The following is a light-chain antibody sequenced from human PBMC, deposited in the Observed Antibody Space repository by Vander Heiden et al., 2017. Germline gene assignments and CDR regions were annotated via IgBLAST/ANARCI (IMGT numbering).Light chain of an antibody. Sequence: QSVLTQPPSASGTPGQRVTISCSGSSSNMGSNTANWYQHLPGTAPKLLIHSSNQRPSGVPDRFSASKSATSASLAISGLQSEDEADYYCAAWDDSLNGWVFGGGTKLTVL. CDR1: SSNMGSNT. V-gene: IGLV1-44*01. CDR3: AAWDDSLNGWV. CDR2: SSN. J-gene: IGLJ3*02.